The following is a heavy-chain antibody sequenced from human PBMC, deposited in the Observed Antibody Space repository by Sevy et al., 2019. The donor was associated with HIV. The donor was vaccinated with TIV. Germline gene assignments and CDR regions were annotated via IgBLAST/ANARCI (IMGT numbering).Heavy chain of an antibody. J-gene: IGHJ4*02. CDR2: IREDGSEK. Sequence: GGSLRLSCAASGFTFRNAWMNWVRQAPGKGLEWVANIREDGSEKNYVDSVKGRFTISRDNTKNSLFLQMDSLRAEDTAVYYCAGPFTFSESRWGQGTLVTVSS. CDR3: AGPFTFSESR. CDR1: GFTFRNAW. V-gene: IGHV3-7*01. D-gene: IGHD3-16*01.